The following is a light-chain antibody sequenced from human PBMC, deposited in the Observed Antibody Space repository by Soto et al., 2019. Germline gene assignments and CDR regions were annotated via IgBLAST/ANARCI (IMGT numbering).Light chain of an antibody. J-gene: IGLJ2*01. CDR1: RSDVGSYNL. CDR3: CSYSGSTPVV. Sequence: QSALTQPASVSGSPGQSITISCTGTRSDVGSYNLVSWYQQHPGKAPKLMIYEGSKRPSGVSNRFSGSKSGNTGSLTISGLQAEDEADYYCCSYSGSTPVVFGGGTKLTVL. V-gene: IGLV2-23*01. CDR2: EGS.